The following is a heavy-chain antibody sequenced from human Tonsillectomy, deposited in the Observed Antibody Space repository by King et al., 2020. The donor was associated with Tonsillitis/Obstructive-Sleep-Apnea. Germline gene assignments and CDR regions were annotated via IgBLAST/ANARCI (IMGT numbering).Heavy chain of an antibody. CDR2: IYYSGST. Sequence: QLQESGPGLVKPSETLSLTCTVSGGSISSYYWSWIRQPPGKGLEWIGYIYYSGSTNYNPSLKSRVTISVDTSKNQFSLKLSSVTAADTAVYYCARENLVGAIDYFDYWGQGTLVTVSA. CDR3: ARENLVGAIDYFDY. CDR1: GGSISSYY. J-gene: IGHJ4*02. D-gene: IGHD1-26*01. V-gene: IGHV4-59*01.